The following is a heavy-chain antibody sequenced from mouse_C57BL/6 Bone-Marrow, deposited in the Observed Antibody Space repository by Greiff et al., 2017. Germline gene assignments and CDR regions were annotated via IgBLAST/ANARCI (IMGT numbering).Heavy chain of an antibody. J-gene: IGHJ3*01. CDR3: AREDDGYSGGFAY. CDR2: ISDGGSYT. V-gene: IGHV5-4*01. D-gene: IGHD2-3*01. Sequence: EVHVVESGGGLVKPGGSLKLSCAASGFTFSSYAMSWVRQTPEKRLEWVATISDGGSYTYYPDTVKGRFTISRDNAKNNLYLQMSPLTSEDTAMYYCAREDDGYSGGFAYGGQGTLVTVSA. CDR1: GFTFSSYA.